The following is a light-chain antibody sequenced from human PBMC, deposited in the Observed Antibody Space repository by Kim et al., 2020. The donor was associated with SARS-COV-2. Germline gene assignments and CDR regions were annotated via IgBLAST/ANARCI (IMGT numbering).Light chain of an antibody. Sequence: AIRMTQSPSSLSASTGNRVTITCRASQGISSYLAWYQQKPGKAPKLLIYAASTLQSGVPSRFSGSGSGTDFTLTISCLQSEDFATYYCQQYYSYPPTFGQGNKVDIK. CDR3: QQYYSYPPT. CDR2: AAS. CDR1: QGISSY. V-gene: IGKV1-8*01. J-gene: IGKJ1*01.